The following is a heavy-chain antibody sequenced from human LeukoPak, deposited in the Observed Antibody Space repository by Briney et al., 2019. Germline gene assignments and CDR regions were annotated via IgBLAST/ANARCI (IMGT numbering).Heavy chain of an antibody. V-gene: IGHV4-61*01. J-gene: IGHJ4*02. D-gene: IGHD3-22*01. CDR3: ARDSSGYPTFDY. Sequence: PSETLSLTCTVSGGSISSGSYYWSWIRQPAGKGLEWIGYIYYSGSTNYNPSLKSRVTISVDTSKNQFSLKLSSVTAADTAVYYCARDSSGYPTFDYWGQGTLVTVSS. CDR1: GGSISSGSYY. CDR2: IYYSGST.